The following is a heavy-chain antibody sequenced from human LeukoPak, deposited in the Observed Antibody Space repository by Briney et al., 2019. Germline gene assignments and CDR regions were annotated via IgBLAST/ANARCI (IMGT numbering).Heavy chain of an antibody. Sequence: GGSLTLSCAASGFTFSTYWMSWVRQAPGKGLEWVANIKQDGSEKYYIDSVKGRFTISRDNAKNSLYLQMNSLRAEDTAMYYCARDSAGNDYWGQGTLVTVSS. V-gene: IGHV3-7*01. CDR2: IKQDGSEK. CDR3: ARDSAGNDY. J-gene: IGHJ4*02. D-gene: IGHD6-13*01. CDR1: GFTFSTYW.